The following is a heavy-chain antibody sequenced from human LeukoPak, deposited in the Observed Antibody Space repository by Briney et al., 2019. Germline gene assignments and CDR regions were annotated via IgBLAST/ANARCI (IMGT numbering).Heavy chain of an antibody. J-gene: IGHJ4*02. CDR3: ARGGGYYRY. CDR2: IKQDGNEK. V-gene: IGHV3-7*01. Sequence: PGGSLRLSCAASGFTFSTYGMSWVRQAPGKGLEWVANIKQDGNEKYYVDSVKGRFTISRDNAKNSLYLQMNSLRAEDTAVYYCARGGGYYRYWGQGTLVTVSS. D-gene: IGHD2-21*02. CDR1: GFTFSTYG.